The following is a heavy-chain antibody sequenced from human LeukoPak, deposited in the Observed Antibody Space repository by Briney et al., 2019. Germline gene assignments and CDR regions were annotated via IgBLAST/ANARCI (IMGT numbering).Heavy chain of an antibody. CDR2: ISAYNGNT. Sequence: ASVKVSCKASGYTFTSYGVTWVRQAPGRGLEWMGWISAYNGNTNYAQKFQDRVTMTTDTSTSTAYMELRSLRSDDTAVYYCAGGIASTGRYYFDYWGQGTLVTVSS. CDR3: AGGIASTGRYYFDY. D-gene: IGHD6-13*01. J-gene: IGHJ4*02. V-gene: IGHV1-18*01. CDR1: GYTFTSYG.